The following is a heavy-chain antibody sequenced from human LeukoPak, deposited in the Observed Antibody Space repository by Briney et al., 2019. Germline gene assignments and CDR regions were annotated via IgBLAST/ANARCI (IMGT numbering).Heavy chain of an antibody. CDR1: GYTFTRYP. CDR2: INTNTGNP. D-gene: IGHD1-26*01. V-gene: IGHV7-4-1*02. CDR3: ARDPPRSHGAFDI. Sequence: ASVKVSCKASGYTFTRYPMNWVRQASGQGLEWTGWINTNTGNPTYDQGFTGRFVFSLDTSVSTAYLQISSLEAEDTAVYYCARDPPRSHGAFDIWGQGTMVIVSS. J-gene: IGHJ3*02.